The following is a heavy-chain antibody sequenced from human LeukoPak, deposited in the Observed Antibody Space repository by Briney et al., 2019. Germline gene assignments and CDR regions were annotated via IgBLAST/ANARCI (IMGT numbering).Heavy chain of an antibody. J-gene: IGHJ6*03. Sequence: SETLSLTCTVSGYSISSGYYWGWIRQPPGKGLEWIGSIYHSGSTYYNPSLKSRVTISVDTSKNQFSLKLSSVTAADTAVYYCARVTQGYCTNGVCYRGVYYYYYYMDVWGKGTTVTVSS. D-gene: IGHD2-8*01. CDR3: ARVTQGYCTNGVCYRGVYYYYYYMDV. V-gene: IGHV4-38-2*02. CDR2: IYHSGST. CDR1: GYSISSGYY.